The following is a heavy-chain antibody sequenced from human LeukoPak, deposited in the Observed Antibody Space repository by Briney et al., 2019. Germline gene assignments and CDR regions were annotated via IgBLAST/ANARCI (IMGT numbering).Heavy chain of an antibody. V-gene: IGHV3-53*01. Sequence: GGALRLSCAASGFTVSSNYMSWVRQASGEGLEWVSVIYSGGSTCYADSVKGRFTISRDNSKNTLYLQMNSLRAEDTAVYYCLADYGDRDYWGQGTLVTVSS. CDR3: LADYGDRDY. D-gene: IGHD4-17*01. J-gene: IGHJ4*02. CDR2: IYSGGST. CDR1: GFTVSSNY.